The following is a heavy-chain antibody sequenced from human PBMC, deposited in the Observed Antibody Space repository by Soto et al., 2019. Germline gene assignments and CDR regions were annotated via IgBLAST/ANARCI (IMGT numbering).Heavy chain of an antibody. CDR2: IYYSGST. CDR3: ARRTCAAAHSPDF. V-gene: IGHV4-39*01. D-gene: IGHD6-13*01. J-gene: IGHJ4*02. Sequence: QLQLQESGPGLVKPSETLSLTCTVSGGSISSSSYYWGWIRQPPGKGLEWIGSIYYSGSTYYNPSLKCRVTISVDTSKHLCSLKVSAVTAADTAVYYCARRTCAAAHSPDFWGQGTLVTVAS. CDR1: GGSISSSSYY.